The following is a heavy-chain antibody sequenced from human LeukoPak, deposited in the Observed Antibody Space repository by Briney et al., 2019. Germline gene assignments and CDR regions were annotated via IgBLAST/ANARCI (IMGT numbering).Heavy chain of an antibody. CDR3: AREVLISRTNSGGFDY. V-gene: IGHV3-30-3*01. J-gene: IGHJ4*02. CDR2: ISYDGSNK. D-gene: IGHD3-3*02. Sequence: GGSLRLPCAASGFTFSSYAMHWVRQAPGKGLEWVAVISYDGSNKYYADSVKGRFTISRDNSKNTLYLQMNSLRAEDTAVYYCAREVLISRTNSGGFDYWGQGTLVTVSS. CDR1: GFTFSSYA.